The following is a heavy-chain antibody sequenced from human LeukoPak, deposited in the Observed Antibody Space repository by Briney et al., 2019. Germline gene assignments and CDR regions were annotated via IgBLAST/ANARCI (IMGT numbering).Heavy chain of an antibody. CDR3: ARRPSGNYYYYGMDV. Sequence: GGSLRLSCAASGFTVSSNYMNWVRQAPGKGLEWVSVIYSGGSTYYADSVKGRFTISRGNSKNTLYLQMNSLRAEDTAVYYCARRPSGNYYYYGMDVWGQGTTVTVSS. V-gene: IGHV3-53*01. CDR1: GFTVSSNY. J-gene: IGHJ6*02. D-gene: IGHD1-26*01. CDR2: IYSGGST.